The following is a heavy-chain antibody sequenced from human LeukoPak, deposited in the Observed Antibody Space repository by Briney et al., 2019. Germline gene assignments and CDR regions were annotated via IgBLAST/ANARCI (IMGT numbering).Heavy chain of an antibody. D-gene: IGHD3-10*01. CDR1: GFTFSSYS. CDR3: AREYRVLLWFGEDPGWFDP. J-gene: IGHJ5*02. V-gene: IGHV3-21*01. CDR2: LSSISSYL. Sequence: PGGSLRLSCAASGFTFSSYSMNWVRQAPGKGLEWVSSLSSISSYLYYADSVKGRFTISRDNAKNSLYLQMNSLRAEDTAVYYCAREYRVLLWFGEDPGWFDPWGQGTLVTVSS.